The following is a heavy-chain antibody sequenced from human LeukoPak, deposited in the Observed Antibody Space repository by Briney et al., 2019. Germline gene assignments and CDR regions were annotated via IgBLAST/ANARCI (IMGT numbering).Heavy chain of an antibody. CDR1: GSTFSDYW. V-gene: IGHV3-74*01. CDR3: ASPLPVTTGLHY. J-gene: IGHJ4*02. CDR2: INTDGMST. D-gene: IGHD4-11*01. Sequence: GGSLRLSCAASGSTFSDYWMHWVRQVQGKGLVWVSRINTDGMSTTYADSVRGRFTISRDNAMNTVYLQMNSLRAEDTAVYYCASPLPVTTGLHYWGQGILVTVSS.